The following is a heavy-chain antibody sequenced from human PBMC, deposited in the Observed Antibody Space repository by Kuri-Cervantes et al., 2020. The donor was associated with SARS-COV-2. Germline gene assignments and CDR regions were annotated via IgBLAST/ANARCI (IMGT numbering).Heavy chain of an antibody. CDR1: GFTFSRYA. CDR2: ISYDGSNK. Sequence: GGSLRLSCAASGFTFSRYATHWVRQAPGKGLEWVAVISYDGSNKDYTASGKGRFTISRDNSQNTLYLQMKSLRTEDTALYYCARDRVGVHDSWGQGTLVTVSS. J-gene: IGHJ4*02. D-gene: IGHD2-21*01. V-gene: IGHV3-30-3*01. CDR3: ARDRVGVHDS.